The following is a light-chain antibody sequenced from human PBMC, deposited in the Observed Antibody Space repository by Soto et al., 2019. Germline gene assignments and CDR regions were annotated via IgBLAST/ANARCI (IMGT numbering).Light chain of an antibody. J-gene: IGKJ1*01. CDR2: KAS. CDR3: QHYNSYSEA. Sequence: DIQMTQSPSTLSGSFGDRVSITCRASQTISSWLAWYRQKTGKAPKILIYKASTLKSGVPSRFRGSGSGTEFTLTISRLQPDDFETYYCQHYNSYSEAFGQGTKVDIK. CDR1: QTISSW. V-gene: IGKV1-5*03.